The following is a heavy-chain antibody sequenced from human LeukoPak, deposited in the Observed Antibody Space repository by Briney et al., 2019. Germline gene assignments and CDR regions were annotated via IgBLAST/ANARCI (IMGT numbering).Heavy chain of an antibody. J-gene: IGHJ4*02. V-gene: IGHV3-74*01. CDR2: IRGDGSMT. Sequence: PGGSLRLSCAASEFTFSAYWMHWVRQAPGKGLVWVSRIRGDGSMTNYADSVKGRFTISRDNAKNTLYLQVNNLRAEDTAVYYCARGPNSNRSGLDFWGQGTLLTVSS. CDR1: EFTFSAYW. D-gene: IGHD6-13*01. CDR3: ARGPNSNRSGLDF.